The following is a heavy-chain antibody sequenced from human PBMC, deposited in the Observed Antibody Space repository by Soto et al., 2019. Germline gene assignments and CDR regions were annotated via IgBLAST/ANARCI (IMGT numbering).Heavy chain of an antibody. CDR2: INHSGSN. D-gene: IGHD2-21*02. CDR3: ARDGAAVGPDSFDI. CDR1: GGSFSSYY. J-gene: IGHJ4*02. Sequence: QLQQSGAGLLKPSETLSLTCVVSGGSFSSYYYNWIRQSAGKRLEWIGDINHSGSNNYSPSLKSRVSMSLDTSKNQFYLKLTSVTAADTAVYYCARDGAAVGPDSFDIWGQGTMVTVSS. V-gene: IGHV4-34*01.